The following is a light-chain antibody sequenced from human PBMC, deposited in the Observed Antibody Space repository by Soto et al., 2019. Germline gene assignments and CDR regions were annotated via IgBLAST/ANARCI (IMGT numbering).Light chain of an antibody. V-gene: IGKV1-9*01. CDR2: GAS. J-gene: IGKJ2*01. Sequence: DIQLTQSPSFLSASVGDRVTITCRASQGISRYLAWYHQPPGKAPKLLIYGASTLQRGVSSRFSGSGSGTEFTLTVSSLQPEDFATYYCQHLNTYPRTFGQGTKLEVK. CDR1: QGISRY. CDR3: QHLNTYPRT.